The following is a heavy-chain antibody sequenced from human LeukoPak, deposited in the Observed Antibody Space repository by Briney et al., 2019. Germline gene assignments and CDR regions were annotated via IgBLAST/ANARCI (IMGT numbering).Heavy chain of an antibody. CDR1: GFTFSSYA. CDR3: ARKPSGSGYNDY. CDR2: ISYDGSNK. J-gene: IGHJ4*02. D-gene: IGHD3-22*01. Sequence: GRSLRLSCAASGFTFSSYAMHWVRQAPGKGLEWVAVISYDGSNKYYADSVKGRFTISRDNSKNTLYLQMSSLRAEDTAVYYCARKPSGSGYNDYWGQGTLVTVSS. V-gene: IGHV3-30*15.